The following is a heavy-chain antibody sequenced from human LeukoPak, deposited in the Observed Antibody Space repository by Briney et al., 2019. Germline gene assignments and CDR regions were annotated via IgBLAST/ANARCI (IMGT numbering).Heavy chain of an antibody. CDR3: AREGLRFLEWLSSDYYMDV. CDR2: IHFGGNT. V-gene: IGHV4-39*07. Sequence: PSETLSLTCTVSGGSISTSSYYWGWIRQPPEKGLEWIGSIHFGGNTYYSPSLKSRVTISIDTSKKQFSLKLSSATAADTAVYYCAREGLRFLEWLSSDYYMDVWGKGTTVTVSS. J-gene: IGHJ6*03. D-gene: IGHD3-3*01. CDR1: GGSISTSSYY.